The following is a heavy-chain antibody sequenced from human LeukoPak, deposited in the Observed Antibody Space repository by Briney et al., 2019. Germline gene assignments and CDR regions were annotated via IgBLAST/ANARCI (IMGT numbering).Heavy chain of an antibody. Sequence: PGGSLRLSCAASGFTFSSYAMSWVRQAPGKGLEWVSAISGSGGSTYYADSVKGRFTISRDNSKNTLYLQMNSLRAEDTAVYYCAKPHDKYGDPGGDAFDIWGQGTMVTVSS. CDR2: ISGSGGST. J-gene: IGHJ3*02. V-gene: IGHV3-23*01. CDR3: AKPHDKYGDPGGDAFDI. D-gene: IGHD4-17*01. CDR1: GFTFSSYA.